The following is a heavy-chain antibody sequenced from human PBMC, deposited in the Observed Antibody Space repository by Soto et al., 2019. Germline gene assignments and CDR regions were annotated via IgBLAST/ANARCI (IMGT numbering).Heavy chain of an antibody. V-gene: IGHV3-30*18. CDR2: ISYDGSNK. Sequence: QVQLVESGGGVVQPGRSLRLSCAASGFTFSSYGMHWVRQAPGKGLEWVAVISYDGSNKYYADSVKGRFTISRDNSKNTLYLQMNSLRAEDTAVDYCAKDRALYGSGSYYTRISDYWGQGTLVTVSS. CDR3: AKDRALYGSGSYYTRISDY. D-gene: IGHD3-10*01. J-gene: IGHJ4*02. CDR1: GFTFSSYG.